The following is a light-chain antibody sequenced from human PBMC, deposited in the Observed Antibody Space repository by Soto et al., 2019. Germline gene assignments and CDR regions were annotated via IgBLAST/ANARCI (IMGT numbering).Light chain of an antibody. Sequence: QSVLTQPASVSGSPGQSITISCTVTSSDVGGYNYVSWYQQHPRKAPKLMIFEVSNRPSGVSNRFSGSKSGNTASLTISGLQAADEADYYCSSYTSSSTLVVFGTGTKVTVL. CDR3: SSYTSSSTLVV. CDR1: SSDVGGYNY. J-gene: IGLJ1*01. V-gene: IGLV2-14*01. CDR2: EVS.